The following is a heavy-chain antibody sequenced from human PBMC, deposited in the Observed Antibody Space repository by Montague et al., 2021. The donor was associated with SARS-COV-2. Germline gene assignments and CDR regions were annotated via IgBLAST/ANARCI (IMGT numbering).Heavy chain of an antibody. Sequence: SETLSLTCTVSGSSISSETHYWGWIRQPPGKGLEWIGSIFYSGSTYYNSSLKSRVSISVDTSKNQFSLRLRSVTAADTAVYYCASQPIPVTGSEEFDYWGPGTLVTVSS. V-gene: IGHV4-39*01. CDR2: IFYSGST. CDR1: GSSISSETHY. D-gene: IGHD6-19*01. CDR3: ASQPIPVTGSEEFDY. J-gene: IGHJ4*02.